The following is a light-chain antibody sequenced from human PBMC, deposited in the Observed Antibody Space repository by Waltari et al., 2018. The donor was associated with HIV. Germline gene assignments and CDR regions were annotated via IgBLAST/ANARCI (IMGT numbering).Light chain of an antibody. CDR2: DTS. V-gene: IGKV3-11*01. J-gene: IGKJ2*01. CDR1: QSVKSF. Sequence: VLTQYPGSLSLSPGERTTLSCTASQSVKSFLAWHQQKPGQAPRLLIYDTSYRAPGVPARLSGSGSGTDFTLTISSLKPEDYAFYYCQQRADWPPLYTFGQGTKLEI. CDR3: QQRADWPPLYT.